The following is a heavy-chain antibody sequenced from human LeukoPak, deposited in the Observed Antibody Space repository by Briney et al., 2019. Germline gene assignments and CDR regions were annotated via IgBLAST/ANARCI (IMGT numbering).Heavy chain of an antibody. Sequence: SETLSLTCAVSGGSISSSSYYWGWIRQPPGKGLEWIGSIYYSGSTYYNPSLKSRVTISVDTSKNQFSLKLSSVTAADTAVYYCARATYDYVWGSFMYYFDYWGQGTLVTVSS. D-gene: IGHD3-16*01. CDR3: ARATYDYVWGSFMYYFDY. V-gene: IGHV4-39*01. J-gene: IGHJ4*02. CDR1: GGSISSSSYY. CDR2: IYYSGST.